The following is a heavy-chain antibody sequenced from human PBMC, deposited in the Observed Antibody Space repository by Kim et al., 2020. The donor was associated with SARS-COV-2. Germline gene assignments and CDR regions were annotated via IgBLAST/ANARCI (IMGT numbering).Heavy chain of an antibody. V-gene: IGHV3-48*03. J-gene: IGHJ4*02. D-gene: IGHD2-21*01. CDR2: IIGGGDTI. CDR3: ASFSSGLVIPNVDY. Sequence: GGSLRLSCAASGFTFSSYEMNWVRQAPGKGLEWVSYIIGGGDTIYSADSVKGRFTISRDNAKNSLSLQMNSLRAEDPALYYCASFSSGLVIPNVDYWGQG. CDR1: GFTFSSYE.